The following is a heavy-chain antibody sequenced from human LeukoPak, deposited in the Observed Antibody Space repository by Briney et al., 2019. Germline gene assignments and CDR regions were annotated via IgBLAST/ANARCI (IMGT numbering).Heavy chain of an antibody. CDR1: GFTFSSYW. J-gene: IGHJ4*02. Sequence: TGGSLRLSCAASGFTFSSYWMSWVRQAPGKGLEWVANIKKDGSEKYYVDSVKGRFTISRDNARNSLYLQMNSLRAEDTAVYYCARSDCSDGSCKEGGGYWGQGTLVTVSS. V-gene: IGHV3-7*01. CDR2: IKKDGSEK. CDR3: ARSDCSDGSCKEGGGY. D-gene: IGHD2-15*01.